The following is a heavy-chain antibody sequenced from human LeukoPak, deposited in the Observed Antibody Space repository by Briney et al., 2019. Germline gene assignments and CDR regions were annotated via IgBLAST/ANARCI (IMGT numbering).Heavy chain of an antibody. Sequence: GGSLRLSCAASGFTFSDYYMRWIRQAPGKGLEWVSYISSSGSNIYHADSVKGRFTISRDNAKNSLYLQMNSLRAEDTAVYYCARVLYDYVLGSYRYLYAFDLWAQEPMVTVP. J-gene: IGHJ3*01. D-gene: IGHD3-16*02. CDR2: ISSSGSNI. V-gene: IGHV3-11*04. CDR3: ARVLYDYVLGSYRYLYAFDL. CDR1: GFTFSDYY.